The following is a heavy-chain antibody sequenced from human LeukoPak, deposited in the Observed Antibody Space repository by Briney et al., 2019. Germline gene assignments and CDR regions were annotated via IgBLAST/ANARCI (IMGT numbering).Heavy chain of an antibody. Sequence: ASVKVSCKASGFTFSRSAVQWVRQARGQRLEWIGWIVVGSGNTNYAQRFQERVTITRDMSSSTAYMELSSLRSEDTAVYYCAAGGPADYRSINDYVMDFWGKGTTVTVSS. V-gene: IGHV1-58*01. CDR3: AAGGPADYRSINDYVMDF. D-gene: IGHD4-11*01. J-gene: IGHJ6*04. CDR1: GFTFSRSA. CDR2: IVVGSGNT.